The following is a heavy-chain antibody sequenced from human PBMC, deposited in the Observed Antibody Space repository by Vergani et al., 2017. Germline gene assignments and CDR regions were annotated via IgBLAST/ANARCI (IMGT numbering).Heavy chain of an antibody. Sequence: EVQLVESGGGLVKPGGSLRLSCAASGFTFSSYSMNWVRQAPGKGLEWVSSISSSSSYIYYADSVKGRFTISRDNAKNSLYLQMNSLRAEDTAVYYCARDPRDDFWSGYYANYYYYYYMDVWGKGTTVTVSS. J-gene: IGHJ6*03. CDR1: GFTFSSYS. CDR2: ISSSSSYI. CDR3: ARDPRDDFWSGYYANYYYYYYMDV. D-gene: IGHD3-3*01. V-gene: IGHV3-21*01.